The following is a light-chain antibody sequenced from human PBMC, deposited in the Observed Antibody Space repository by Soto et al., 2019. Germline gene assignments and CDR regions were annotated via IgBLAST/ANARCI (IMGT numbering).Light chain of an antibody. V-gene: IGKV3-15*01. CDR2: GAS. Sequence: DIVMTQSPATLSVSPGERATLSCRASQSVSSNLDWYQQKPGQAPRLLIYGASTRATGIPARFSGSGSGTDFTLTIIRVAPEDFAVYYCQQYGSSPPLTFGGGTKVDIK. J-gene: IGKJ4*01. CDR1: QSVSSN. CDR3: QQYGSSPPLT.